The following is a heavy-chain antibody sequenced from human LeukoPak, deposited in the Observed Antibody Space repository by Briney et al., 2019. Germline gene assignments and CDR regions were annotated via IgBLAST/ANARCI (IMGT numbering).Heavy chain of an antibody. CDR2: IYSGGST. V-gene: IGHV3-66*01. CDR3: ARVDSSSYLFDP. J-gene: IGHJ5*02. D-gene: IGHD6-6*01. Sequence: SGGSLRLSCAASGFTVSSNYMSWVRQAPGKGLEWVSVIYSGGSTYYADSVKGRFTISRDNSKNTLYLQMNSLRAEDTAVYYCARVDSSSYLFDPWGQGTLVTVSS. CDR1: GFTVSSNY.